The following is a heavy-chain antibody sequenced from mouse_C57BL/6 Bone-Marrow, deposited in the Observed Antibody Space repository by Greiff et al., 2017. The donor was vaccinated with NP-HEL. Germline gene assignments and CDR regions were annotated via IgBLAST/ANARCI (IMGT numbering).Heavy chain of an antibody. J-gene: IGHJ2*01. V-gene: IGHV5-4*01. CDR2: ISDGGSYT. Sequence: EVMLVESGGGLVKPGGSLKLSCAASGFTFSSYAMSWVRQTPEKRLEWVATISDGGSYTYYPDNVKGRFTISKDNAKNNLYLQMSHLKSEDTAMYYSARDKDYYFGYWGQGTTLTVSA. CDR3: ARDKDYYFGY. CDR1: GFTFSSYA.